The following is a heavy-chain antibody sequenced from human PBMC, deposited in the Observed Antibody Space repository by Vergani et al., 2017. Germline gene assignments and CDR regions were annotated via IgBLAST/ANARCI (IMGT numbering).Heavy chain of an antibody. CDR1: GFTFSSYG. Sequence: QVQLVESGGGVVQPGRSLRLSCAASGFTFSSYGMHWVRQAPGKGLEWVAVIWYDGSNKYYADSVKGRFTISRDNSKNTLYLQMNSLRAEDTAVYYCAKDGSGGDYYYGMDVWGQGTTVTVSS. J-gene: IGHJ6*02. V-gene: IGHV3-33*06. CDR2: IWYDGSNK. D-gene: IGHD2-15*01. CDR3: AKDGSGGDYYYGMDV.